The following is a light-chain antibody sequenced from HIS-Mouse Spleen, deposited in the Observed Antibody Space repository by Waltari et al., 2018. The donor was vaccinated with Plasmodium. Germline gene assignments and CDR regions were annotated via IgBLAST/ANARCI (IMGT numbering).Light chain of an antibody. CDR1: VLAKKY. V-gene: IGLV3-27*01. J-gene: IGLJ3*02. CDR3: YSAADNNWV. CDR2: KDS. Sequence: SYELTQPSSVSVSPGQTARITCSGDVLAKKYARWFQQKPGQAPVLVIYKDSERTSGIPGRVSGSSSGTTVTLTISGAQVEDEADYYCYSAADNNWVFGGGTKLTVL.